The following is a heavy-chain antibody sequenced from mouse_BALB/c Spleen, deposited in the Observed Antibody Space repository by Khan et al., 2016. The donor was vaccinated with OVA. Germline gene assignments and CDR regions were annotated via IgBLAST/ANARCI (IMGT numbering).Heavy chain of an antibody. V-gene: IGHV1-4*01. CDR1: GYTFTSYT. Sequence: VQLQESGGELARPGASVKMSCKASGYTFTSYTIHWIKKRPGQGLEWIGYINPSNGYTNYNQKFKDKATLTTDKSSTTAYLQLSSLTSDDSAVYNCVRDGAYHRNDGCFDYWGQGTLVTVSA. CDR3: VRDGAYHRNDGCFDY. D-gene: IGHD2-14*01. CDR2: INPSNGYT. J-gene: IGHJ3*01.